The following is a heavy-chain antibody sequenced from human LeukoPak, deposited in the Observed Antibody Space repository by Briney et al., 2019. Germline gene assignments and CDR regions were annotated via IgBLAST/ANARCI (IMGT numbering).Heavy chain of an antibody. D-gene: IGHD2-15*01. V-gene: IGHV3-48*03. Sequence: GGSLRLSCAASGFTFSSYEMNWVRQAPGKGLEWVSYISSSVITIYYADSVKGRFTISRDNAKNSMCLQMNSLRAEDTAVYYCTRHPAEGDYWGQGTLVTVSS. CDR2: ISSSVITI. CDR3: TRHPAEGDY. CDR1: GFTFSSYE. J-gene: IGHJ4*02.